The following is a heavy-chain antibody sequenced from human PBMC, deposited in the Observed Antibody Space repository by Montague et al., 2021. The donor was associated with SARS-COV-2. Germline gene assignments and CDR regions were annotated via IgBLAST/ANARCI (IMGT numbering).Heavy chain of an antibody. V-gene: IGHV4-4*08. Sequence: SETLSLTCSVSGGSISGHYWSWIRQPPGKGLEWIGYIYTSGSTNYNPSLKSRVTISVDTSKNQFSLKLSSVTAADTAVYYCARDGGIGDSGSNTWSYYYYGMDVWGQGTTVTVSS. D-gene: IGHD3-22*01. CDR3: ARDGGIGDSGSNTWSYYYYGMDV. CDR2: IYTSGST. J-gene: IGHJ6*02. CDR1: GGSISGHY.